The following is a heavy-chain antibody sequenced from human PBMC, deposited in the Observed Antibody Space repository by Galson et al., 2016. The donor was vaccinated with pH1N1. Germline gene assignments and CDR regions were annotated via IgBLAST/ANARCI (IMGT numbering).Heavy chain of an antibody. CDR1: GYTFTRYY. Sequence: SVKVSCKASGYTFTRYYLHWVRQAPGQGLEWMGVLDPTGGGTTYEQKFHSRLTMTRDTSTSTFSMELSSLKSEDTAVYYCSRDLGRLRDYWGQGTLVTVSS. J-gene: IGHJ4*02. D-gene: IGHD1-26*01. CDR3: SRDLGRLRDY. CDR2: LDPTGGGT. V-gene: IGHV1-46*01.